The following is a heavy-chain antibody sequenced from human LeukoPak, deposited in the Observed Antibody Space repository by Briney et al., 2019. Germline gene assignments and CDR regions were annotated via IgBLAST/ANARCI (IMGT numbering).Heavy chain of an antibody. CDR1: GYTFTSYG. J-gene: IGHJ4*02. V-gene: IGHV1-18*01. D-gene: IGHD2-2*01. CDR3: AKTLGHCSSTSCYPMDY. CDR2: ISAYNGNT. Sequence: ASVKVSCKASGYTFTSYGISWVRQAPGQGLEWMGWISAYNGNTNYAQKLQGRVTMTTDTSTSTAYMELRSLRSDDTAVYYCAKTLGHCSSTSCYPMDYWGQGTLVTVSS.